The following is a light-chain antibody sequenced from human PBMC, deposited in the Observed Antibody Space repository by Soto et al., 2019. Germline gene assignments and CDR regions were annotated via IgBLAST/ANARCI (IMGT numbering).Light chain of an antibody. V-gene: IGLV2-23*02. J-gene: IGLJ3*02. CDR1: GSDIGNYNL. Sequence: QSVLTQPAAVSGSLGQSITISCSGSGSDIGNYNLVSWYQQQPGKVPRLIIYEVNKGPSGVSNRFSGSKSGNTASLTISDLQPDFECLYYCCSYVRSILWMFCGGTKVTVL. CDR3: CSYVRSILWM. CDR2: EVN.